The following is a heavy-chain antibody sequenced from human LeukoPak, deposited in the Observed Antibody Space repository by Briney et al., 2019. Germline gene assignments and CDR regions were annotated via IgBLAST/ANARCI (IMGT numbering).Heavy chain of an antibody. CDR1: GFTFSSYA. CDR3: AKGSYYDSRCSFYFDY. CDR2: ISGSGDNT. J-gene: IGHJ4*02. V-gene: IGHV3-23*01. Sequence: GGSLRLSCAASGFTFSSYAMSWVRQAPGKGLEWVSGISGSGDNTYYADSVKGRFTTSRDNSKHTLYVQVNRLGTEDTAAYYCAKGSYYDSRCSFYFDYWGQGTLVTVS. D-gene: IGHD3-22*01.